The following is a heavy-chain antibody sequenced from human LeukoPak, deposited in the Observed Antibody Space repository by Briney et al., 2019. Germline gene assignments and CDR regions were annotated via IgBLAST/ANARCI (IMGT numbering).Heavy chain of an antibody. V-gene: IGHV5-51*01. CDR1: GYTFTTYW. CDR3: ARQLAGSYVVWSGEFRVYHYGMDV. CDR2: IYSGDSDT. D-gene: IGHD3-3*01. Sequence: GESLKIFCQGFGYTFTTYWIAWVRQMSGKGLEWMGIIYSGDSDTKYSPSFQGQVKISVDKSISTAYLQWSSLKASDTATYYCARQLAGSYVVWSGEFRVYHYGMDVWGQGTTVTVSS. J-gene: IGHJ6*01.